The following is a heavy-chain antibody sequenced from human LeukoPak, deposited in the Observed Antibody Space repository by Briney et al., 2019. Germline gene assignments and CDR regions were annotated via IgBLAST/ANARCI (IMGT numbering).Heavy chain of an antibody. CDR1: GFTFSSYD. CDR2: ISGSGGST. Sequence: PGGSLRLSCAASGFTFSSYDMHWVRQPTGGGLEWVSAISGSGGSTYYADSVKGRFTISRDNSKNTLYLQMNSLRAEDTAVYYCAKSGVAGPNYFDYWGQGTLVTVSS. D-gene: IGHD6-19*01. J-gene: IGHJ4*02. CDR3: AKSGVAGPNYFDY. V-gene: IGHV3-23*01.